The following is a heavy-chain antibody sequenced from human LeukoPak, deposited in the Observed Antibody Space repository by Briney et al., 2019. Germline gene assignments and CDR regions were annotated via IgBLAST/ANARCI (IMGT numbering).Heavy chain of an antibody. CDR2: ISSSSSYI. V-gene: IGHV3-21*01. Sequence: GGSLRLSCAASGFTFSSYSMNWVRQAPGKGLEWVSSISSSSSYIYYADSVKGRFTISRDNAKNSLYLQMNSLRAEDTAVYYCARAPPQFYDSSGYYDYWAQGPLVPVSS. D-gene: IGHD3-22*01. CDR1: GFTFSSYS. J-gene: IGHJ4*02. CDR3: ARAPPQFYDSSGYYDY.